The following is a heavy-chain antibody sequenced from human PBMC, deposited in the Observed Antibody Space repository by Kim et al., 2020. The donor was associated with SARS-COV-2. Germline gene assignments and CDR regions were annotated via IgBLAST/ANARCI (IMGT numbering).Heavy chain of an antibody. V-gene: IGHV4-4*02. CDR3: ARGGDSSSWFWFDP. D-gene: IGHD6-13*01. J-gene: IGHJ5*02. Sequence: NPSLKSRVTISVDKSKNQFSLKLSSVTAADTAVYYCARGGDSSSWFWFDPWGQGTLVTVSS.